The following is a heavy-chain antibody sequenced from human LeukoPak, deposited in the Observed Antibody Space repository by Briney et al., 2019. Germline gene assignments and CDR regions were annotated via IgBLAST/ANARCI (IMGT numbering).Heavy chain of an antibody. CDR1: GYTFTSYY. CDR2: INPIGGTT. J-gene: IGHJ5*02. Sequence: GASVKVSCKTSGYTFTSYYIHWMRQAPGQGPEWVGIINPIGGTTDYAQKFQGRVTMTRDTSTSTVYMELSSLSPEDTAVYYCARQQGLQNLNFDHWGQGTLVTVSS. V-gene: IGHV1-46*01. CDR3: ARQQGLQNLNFDH. D-gene: IGHD4-11*01.